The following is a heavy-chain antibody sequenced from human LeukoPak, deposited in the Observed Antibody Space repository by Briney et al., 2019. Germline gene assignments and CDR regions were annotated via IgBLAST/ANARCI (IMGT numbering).Heavy chain of an antibody. CDR2: MNPNSGNT. V-gene: IGHV1-8*01. Sequence: ASVKVSCKASGYTFTSYDINWVRQATGQGLEWMGWMNPNSGNTGYAQKFQGRVTRTRNTSISTAYMELSSLRSEDTAVYYCARVPMRYSSHFDYWGQGTLVTVCS. J-gene: IGHJ4*02. D-gene: IGHD6-19*01. CDR1: GYTFTSYD. CDR3: ARVPMRYSSHFDY.